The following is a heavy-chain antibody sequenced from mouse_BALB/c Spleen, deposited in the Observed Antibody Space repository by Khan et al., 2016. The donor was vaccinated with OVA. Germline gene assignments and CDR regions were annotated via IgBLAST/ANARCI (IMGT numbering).Heavy chain of an antibody. CDR1: GYTFTSYT. Sequence: VKLQESGAELARPGASVKMSCKASGYTFTSYTIHWIKKRPGQGLEWIGYINPSNDYTNYNQKFKDKATLTTDKSSTTAYLRLSSLTSDDSAVYNGVRDGAYHRNDGWFAYWGQGTLVTVSA. J-gene: IGHJ3*01. CDR3: VRDGAYHRNDGWFAY. V-gene: IGHV1-4*01. CDR2: INPSNDYT. D-gene: IGHD2-14*01.